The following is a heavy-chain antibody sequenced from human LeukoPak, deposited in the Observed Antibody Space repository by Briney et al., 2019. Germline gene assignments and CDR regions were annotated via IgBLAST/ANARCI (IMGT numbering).Heavy chain of an antibody. CDR2: MYYSGST. D-gene: IGHD6-13*01. CDR1: GGSLSSYY. CDR3: ARGPVAAAAKGFDY. Sequence: SETLSLTCTVSGGSLSSYYGSWIRQPPGKGLEWIGYMYYSGSTNYNPSLKSRVTISVDTSKNQFSLKLSSVTAEDTAVYYCARGPVAAAAKGFDYWGQGTLVTVSS. V-gene: IGHV4-59*01. J-gene: IGHJ4*02.